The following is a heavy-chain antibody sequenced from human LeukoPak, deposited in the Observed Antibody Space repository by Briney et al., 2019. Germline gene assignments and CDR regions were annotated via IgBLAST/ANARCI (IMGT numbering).Heavy chain of an antibody. Sequence: RTGVSLRLSCAAAGFKFYDYGMNWVRQAPGKGLEWVSSINWNNGSTGYADSVKGRFTISRDNAKNSLYLQMNSLRAEDTALYYCARDNRDDFWCDRLPGHAFDIRGQGTMVTVSS. CDR2: INWNNGST. D-gene: IGHD3-3*01. CDR1: GFKFYDYG. V-gene: IGHV3-20*04. J-gene: IGHJ3*02. CDR3: ARDNRDDFWCDRLPGHAFDI.